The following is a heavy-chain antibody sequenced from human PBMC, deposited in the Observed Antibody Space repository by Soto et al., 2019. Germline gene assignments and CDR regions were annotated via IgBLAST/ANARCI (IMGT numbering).Heavy chain of an antibody. D-gene: IGHD3-10*01. CDR1: GGSVSSDSYY. CDR2: IYYSGST. V-gene: IGHV4-61*01. J-gene: IGHJ5*02. CDR3: ASVRVLWFGRGNNWFDP. Sequence: SETLSLTCTVSGGSVSSDSYYWSWIRQPPGKGLEWIGYIYYSGSTNYNPSLKSRVTISVDTSKNQFSLKLSSVTAADTAVYYCASVRVLWFGRGNNWFDPWGQGTLVTVSS.